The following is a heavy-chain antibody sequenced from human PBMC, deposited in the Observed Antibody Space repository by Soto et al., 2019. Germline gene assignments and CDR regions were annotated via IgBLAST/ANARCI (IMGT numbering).Heavy chain of an antibody. CDR1: GFTFSSYW. Sequence: GGSLRLSCAASGFTFSSYWMSWVRQAPGKGLEWVANIKQDGSEKYYVDSVKGRFTLSRDNAKNSLQLQMNSLGAEDTAIYFCERVEYNNGWIFDCWGQGTLVTVSS. J-gene: IGHJ4*01. D-gene: IGHD6-19*01. CDR3: ERVEYNNGWIFDC. CDR2: IKQDGSEK. V-gene: IGHV3-7*01.